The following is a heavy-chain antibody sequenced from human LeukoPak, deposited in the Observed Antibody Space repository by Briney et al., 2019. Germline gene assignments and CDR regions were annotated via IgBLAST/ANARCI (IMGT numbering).Heavy chain of an antibody. V-gene: IGHV4-30-4*01. Sequence: SETLSLTCTVSGGSISSYCWSWIRQPPGKGLEWIGYIYYSGSTYYNPSLKSRVTISVDTSKNQFSLKLSSVTAADTAVYYCARGPREGYCSSTSCQNWFDPWGQGTLVTVSS. CDR1: GGSISSYC. J-gene: IGHJ5*02. CDR2: IYYSGST. D-gene: IGHD2-2*01. CDR3: ARGPREGYCSSTSCQNWFDP.